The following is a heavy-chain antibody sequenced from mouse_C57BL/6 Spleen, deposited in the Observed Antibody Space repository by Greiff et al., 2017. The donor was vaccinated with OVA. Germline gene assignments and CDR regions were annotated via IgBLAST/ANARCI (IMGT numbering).Heavy chain of an antibody. CDR1: GYSFTGYY. Sequence: VQLKQSGPELVKPGASVKISCKASGYSFTGYYMHWVKQSSEKSLEWIGEINPSTGGTSYNQKFKGKATLTVDKSSSTAYMQLKSLTSEDSAVYYCARSAYYDLWYFDVWGTGTTVTVSS. D-gene: IGHD2-4*01. CDR2: INPSTGGT. J-gene: IGHJ1*03. V-gene: IGHV1-43*01. CDR3: ARSAYYDLWYFDV.